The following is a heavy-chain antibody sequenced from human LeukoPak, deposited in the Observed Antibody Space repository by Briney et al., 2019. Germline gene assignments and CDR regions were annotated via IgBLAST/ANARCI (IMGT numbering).Heavy chain of an antibody. V-gene: IGHV3-30*04. CDR1: GFTFSSYA. CDR2: ISYDGSSK. CDR3: ARTSDILTGSMDY. Sequence: GGSLRLSCAASGFTFSSYAMHWVRQAPGKGLEWVAVISYDGSSKYYADSVKGRFTISRDNFKNTLYLQMNSLRAEDTAVYYCARTSDILTGSMDYWGQGTLVTVSS. J-gene: IGHJ4*02. D-gene: IGHD3-9*01.